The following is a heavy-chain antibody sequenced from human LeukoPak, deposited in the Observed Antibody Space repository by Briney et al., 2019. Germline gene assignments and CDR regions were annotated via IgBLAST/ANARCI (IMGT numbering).Heavy chain of an antibody. D-gene: IGHD3-3*01. V-gene: IGHV4-59*01. J-gene: IGHJ3*02. CDR2: IYYSGST. CDR3: ARITPGIFGSLGAFDI. CDR1: GGSISSYY. Sequence: SETLSLTCTVSGGSISSYYWSWIRQPPGKGLEWIGYIYYSGSTNYNPSLKSRVTISVDTSKNQFSLKLSSVTAADTAVYYCARITPGIFGSLGAFDIWGQGTMVTVSS.